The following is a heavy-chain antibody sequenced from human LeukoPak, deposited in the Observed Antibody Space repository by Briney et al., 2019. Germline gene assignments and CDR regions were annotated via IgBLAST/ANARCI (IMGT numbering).Heavy chain of an antibody. CDR2: ISSSSSHI. J-gene: IGHJ3*02. Sequence: PGGSLRLSCAASGFTFSSYSMNWVRQAPGKGLEWVSSISSSSSHIYYADSVKGRFTISRDNAKNSLYLQMNSLRAEDTAVYYCARESRYCSGGSCYSSAFDIWGQGTMVTVSS. D-gene: IGHD2-15*01. V-gene: IGHV3-21*01. CDR1: GFTFSSYS. CDR3: ARESRYCSGGSCYSSAFDI.